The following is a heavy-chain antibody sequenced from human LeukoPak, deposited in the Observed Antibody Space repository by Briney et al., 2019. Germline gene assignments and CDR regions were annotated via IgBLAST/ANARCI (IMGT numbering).Heavy chain of an antibody. CDR1: GGTFSSYA. V-gene: IGHV1-69*13. D-gene: IGHD3-9*01. Sequence: GASVKVSCKASGGTFSSYAISWVRQAPGQGLEWMGGIIPIFGTANYAQKFQGRVTITADESTSTAYMELSSLRSEDTAVYYCARARAAVRDTFDYWGQGTLVTVSS. J-gene: IGHJ4*02. CDR3: ARARAAVRDTFDY. CDR2: IIPIFGTA.